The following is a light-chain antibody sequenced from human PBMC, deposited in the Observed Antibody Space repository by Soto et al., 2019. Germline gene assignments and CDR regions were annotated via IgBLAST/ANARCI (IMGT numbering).Light chain of an antibody. CDR3: AAWDDTLNGLV. CDR2: GNS. J-gene: IGLJ2*01. V-gene: IGLV1-44*01. CDR1: SSNIESNP. Sequence: QYVLTQPPSASGTPGQRVTISCSGSSSNIESNPVNWYQQLPGTAPKLLMYGNSYRPSGVPDRFSGSRSGTSASLAIRGLQSEDEGDYYCAAWDDTLNGLVFGGGTKLTVL.